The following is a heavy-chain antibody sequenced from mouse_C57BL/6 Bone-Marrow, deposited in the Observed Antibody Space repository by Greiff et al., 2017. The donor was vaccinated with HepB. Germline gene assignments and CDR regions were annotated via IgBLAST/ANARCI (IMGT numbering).Heavy chain of an antibody. CDR2: IDPSDSYT. CDR1: GYTFTSYW. CDR3: AREWLLRRAMDY. J-gene: IGHJ4*01. Sequence: QVQLQQPGAELVMPGASVKLSCKASGYTFTSYWMHWVKQRPGQGLEWIGEIDPSDSYTNYNQKFKGKSTLTVDKSSSTAYMQLSSLTSEDSAVYYCAREWLLRRAMDYWGQGTSGTVSS. V-gene: IGHV1-69*01. D-gene: IGHD2-3*01.